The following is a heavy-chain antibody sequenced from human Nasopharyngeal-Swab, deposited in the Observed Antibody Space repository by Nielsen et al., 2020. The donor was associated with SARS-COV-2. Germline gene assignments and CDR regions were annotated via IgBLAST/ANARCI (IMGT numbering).Heavy chain of an antibody. D-gene: IGHD4-17*01. CDR1: GYTFTSYA. CDR2: INPSGGST. J-gene: IGHJ5*02. Sequence: ASVKVSCKASGYTFTSYAMNWVRQAPGQGLEWMGIINPSGGSTSYAQKFQGRVTMTRDTSTSTVYMELSSLRSEDTAVYYCARDDIEGSTVTHNWFDPWGQGTLVTVSS. V-gene: IGHV1-46*01. CDR3: ARDDIEGSTVTHNWFDP.